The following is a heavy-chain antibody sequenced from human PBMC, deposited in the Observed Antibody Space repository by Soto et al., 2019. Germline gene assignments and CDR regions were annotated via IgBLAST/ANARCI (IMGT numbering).Heavy chain of an antibody. CDR1: GGTFSSYA. D-gene: IGHD1-7*01. V-gene: IGHV1-69*01. J-gene: IGHJ4*02. CDR3: GTTEKYYFDY. CDR2: IIPIFGTA. Sequence: QVQLVQSGAEVKKPGSSVKVSCKASGGTFSSYAISWVRQAPGQGLEWMGGIIPIFGTANYAQKFQGRVTISADEATGTAYMELSSLISEDTAVYYCGTTEKYYFDYWGQGTLVTVSS.